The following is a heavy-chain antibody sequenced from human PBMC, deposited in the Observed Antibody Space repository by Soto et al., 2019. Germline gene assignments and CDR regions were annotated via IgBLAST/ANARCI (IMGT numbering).Heavy chain of an antibody. CDR3: ARHSYHGSSSVAGDWCDX. CDR2: IYYSGST. J-gene: IGHJ5*01. D-gene: IGHD3-10*01. CDR1: GGSISSISYY. Sequence: PSETLSLTCTVSGGSISSISYYWGWIRQPPGKGLEWIGSIYYSGSTYYNPSLKSRVTISVDTSKNQFSLKLSSVTAADTAAYYCARHSYHGSSSVAGDWCDXLGQGTRVTISX. V-gene: IGHV4-39*01.